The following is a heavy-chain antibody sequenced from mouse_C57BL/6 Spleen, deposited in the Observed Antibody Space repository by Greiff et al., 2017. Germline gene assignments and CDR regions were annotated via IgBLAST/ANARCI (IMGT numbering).Heavy chain of an antibody. J-gene: IGHJ4*01. CDR1: GFTFSDYG. CDR3: ARRSRYYAMDY. Sequence: DVHLVESGGGLVKPGGSLKLSCAASGFTFSDYGMHWVRQAPEKGLEWVAYISSGSSTIYYADTVKGRFTISRDNAKNTLFLQMTSLRSEDTAMYYCARRSRYYAMDYWGQGTSVTVSS. CDR2: ISSGSSTI. V-gene: IGHV5-17*01.